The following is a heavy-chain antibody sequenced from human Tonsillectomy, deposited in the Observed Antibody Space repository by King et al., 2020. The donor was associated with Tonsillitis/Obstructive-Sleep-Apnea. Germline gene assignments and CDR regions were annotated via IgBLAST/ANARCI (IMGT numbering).Heavy chain of an antibody. D-gene: IGHD2-2*01. CDR3: ARGVVVVPAANYYYYYMDV. J-gene: IGHJ6*03. CDR1: GGSFSGYY. CDR2: INHSGST. V-gene: IGHV4-34*01. Sequence: VQLQQWGAGLLKPSETLSLTCAVYGGSFSGYYWSCIRQPPWKVLEWIGEINHSGSTNYNPSLKSRVTISVDTSKNQFSLNLSSVTAADTAVYYCARGVVVVPAANYYYYYMDVWGKGTTVTVSS.